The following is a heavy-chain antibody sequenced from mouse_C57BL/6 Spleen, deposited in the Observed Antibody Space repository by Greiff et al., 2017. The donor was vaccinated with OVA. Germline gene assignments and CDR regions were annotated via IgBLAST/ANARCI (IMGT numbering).Heavy chain of an antibody. Sequence: VQLQQSGPELVKPGASVKISCKASGYTFTDYYMNWVKQSHGKSLEWIGDINPNNGGTSYNQKFKGKATLTVDKSSSTAYMELRSLTSEDSAVYYCARGAVVEGTWFAYWGQGTLVTVSA. D-gene: IGHD1-1*01. J-gene: IGHJ3*01. CDR1: GYTFTDYY. CDR2: INPNNGGT. CDR3: ARGAVVEGTWFAY. V-gene: IGHV1-26*01.